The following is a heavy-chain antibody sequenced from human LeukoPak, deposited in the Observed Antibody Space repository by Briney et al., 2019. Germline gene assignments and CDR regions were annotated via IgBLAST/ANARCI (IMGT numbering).Heavy chain of an antibody. D-gene: IGHD5-24*01. V-gene: IGHV3-53*01. CDR1: GFTVSSNY. CDR2: IYSDGSGGST. Sequence: PGGSLRLSCAASGFTVSSNYMSWVRQAPGKGLEWVSAIYSDGSGGSTYYADSVKGRFTISRDNSKNTLCLQMNSLRAEDTAEYDCERFPTARDSFPPGWGQGTLVTVSS. J-gene: IGHJ4*02. CDR3: ERFPTARDSFPPG.